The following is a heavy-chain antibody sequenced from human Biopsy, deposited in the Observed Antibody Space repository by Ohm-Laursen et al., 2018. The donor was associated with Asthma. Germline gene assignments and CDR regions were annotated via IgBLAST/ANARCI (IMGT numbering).Heavy chain of an antibody. CDR2: HDHEEGGT. D-gene: IGHD4-17*01. J-gene: IGHJ4*02. V-gene: IGHV1-24*01. CDR1: VYSLSDLS. Sequence: GALVKVSCTISVYSLSDLSMHWVRQAPGQGLEWMGGHDHEEGGTVNARRFQGRVTMTEDTSTDTAYMELSSLSSDDTAVYYCASDFPKDYVRYNFQFWGQGTLVTVSS. CDR3: ASDFPKDYVRYNFQF.